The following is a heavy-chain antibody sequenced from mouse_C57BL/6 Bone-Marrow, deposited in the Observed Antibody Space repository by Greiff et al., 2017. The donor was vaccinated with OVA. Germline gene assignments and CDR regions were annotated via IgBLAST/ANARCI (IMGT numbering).Heavy chain of an antibody. J-gene: IGHJ1*03. CDR2: IYPGDGDT. Sequence: QVQLQQSGPELVKPGASVKISCKASGYAFSSSWMNWVKQRPGKGLEWIGRIYPGDGDTNYNGKFKGKATLTADKSSSTAYMQLSSLTSEDSAVYFCAILYGSSYWYFDVWGTGTTVTVSS. CDR1: GYAFSSSW. D-gene: IGHD1-1*01. V-gene: IGHV1-82*01. CDR3: AILYGSSYWYFDV.